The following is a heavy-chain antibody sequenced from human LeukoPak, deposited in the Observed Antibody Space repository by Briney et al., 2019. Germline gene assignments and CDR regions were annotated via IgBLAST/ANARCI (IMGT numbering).Heavy chain of an antibody. CDR2: INPNSGGT. CDR3: ARTPYYYDSSGYRYDAFDI. D-gene: IGHD3-22*01. V-gene: IGHV1-2*02. CDR1: GYTFTGYY. Sequence: ASVKVSCKASGYTFTGYYMHWVRQAPGQGLEWMGWINPNSGGTNYAQKFQGRVTMTRDTSISTAYMELSRLRPDDTAVYYCARTPYYYDSSGYRYDAFDIWGQGTMVTVSS. J-gene: IGHJ3*02.